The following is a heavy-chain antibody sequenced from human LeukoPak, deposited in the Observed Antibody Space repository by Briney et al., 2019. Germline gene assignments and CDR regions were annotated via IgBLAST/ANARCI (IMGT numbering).Heavy chain of an antibody. V-gene: IGHV1-18*01. J-gene: IGHJ4*02. Sequence: APVKVSCKASGYPFSNFAISWVRQARGQGVEGGGWIRGDKGPTYNVQKRQERVTLTTDTSTSTAYMELTNLKSDATAVYYCARGGYSDFWGQGTLVTVSS. CDR2: IRGDKGPT. CDR1: GYPFSNFA. CDR3: ARGGYSDF. D-gene: IGHD2-15*01.